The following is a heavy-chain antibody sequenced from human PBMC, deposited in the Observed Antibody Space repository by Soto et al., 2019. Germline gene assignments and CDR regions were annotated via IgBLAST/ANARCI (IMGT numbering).Heavy chain of an antibody. CDR3: AREAGPDRWFDP. CDR2: ISTSGTT. Sequence: SETLSLTCTVSGASISSYFWTWIRQPAGKGLDWIGRISTSGTTNYNPSLTSRVTMSVDTSKNHFSLNLSSVTAADTAVYYCAREAGPDRWFDPWGQGTLVTVSS. J-gene: IGHJ5*02. CDR1: GASISSYF. V-gene: IGHV4-4*07. D-gene: IGHD6-19*01.